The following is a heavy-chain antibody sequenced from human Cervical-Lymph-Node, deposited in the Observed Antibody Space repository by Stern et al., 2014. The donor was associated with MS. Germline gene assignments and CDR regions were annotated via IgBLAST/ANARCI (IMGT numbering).Heavy chain of an antibody. Sequence: QVPLVQSGPEVKKPGASVTVSCKASGYRFSSYGINWVRQAPGQELEWMGLISSDNGNSEYAQKILGRVAMTTDTSSGTAYMELRSLRSYDTAVYYCARTNPLRFGNFHGIDVWGQGTTVIVSS. CDR1: GYRFSSYG. CDR3: ARTNPLRFGNFHGIDV. V-gene: IGHV1-18*01. J-gene: IGHJ6*02. CDR2: ISSDNGNS. D-gene: IGHD3-3*01.